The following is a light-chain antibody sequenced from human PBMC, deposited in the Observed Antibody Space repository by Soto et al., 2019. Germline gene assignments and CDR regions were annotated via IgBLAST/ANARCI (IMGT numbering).Light chain of an antibody. Sequence: EIVWTQSPGTLSLSPGDRATLSCRARQIVSCSYLAWYQQKPGQAPRLLSSGASSRGTGIPDRVTGGGSGTDFTLTISRLEREDFAVYYCQQYGSSPRTFGQGTKVDIK. CDR1: QIVSCSY. CDR3: QQYGSSPRT. CDR2: GAS. J-gene: IGKJ1*01. V-gene: IGKV3-20*01.